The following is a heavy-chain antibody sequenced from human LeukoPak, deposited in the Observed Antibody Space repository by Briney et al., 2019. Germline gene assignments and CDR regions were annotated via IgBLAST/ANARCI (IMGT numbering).Heavy chain of an antibody. CDR3: ARVTMITFGNGLQY. CDR1: GYTFTSYG. CDR2: INPNSGDT. J-gene: IGHJ4*02. D-gene: IGHD3-16*01. Sequence: ASVKVSCKASGYTFTSYGISWVRQAPGQGLEWVGWINPNSGDTNYAQKFQGRVTMTRDTSISTAYMELSRLRSDDTAVYYCARVTMITFGNGLQYWGQGTLVTVSS. V-gene: IGHV1-2*02.